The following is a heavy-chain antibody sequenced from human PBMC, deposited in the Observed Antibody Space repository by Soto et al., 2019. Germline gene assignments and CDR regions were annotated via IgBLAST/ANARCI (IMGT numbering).Heavy chain of an antibody. CDR1: GGTFSSYA. CDR3: ARAGSSSDPGFDY. J-gene: IGHJ4*02. CDR2: IIPIFGTA. D-gene: IGHD6-6*01. V-gene: IGHV1-69*13. Sequence: SVKVSCKASGGTFSSYAISWVRQAPGQGLEWMGGIIPIFGTANYAQKFQGRVTIIADESTSTAYMELSSLRSEDTAVYYCARAGSSSDPGFDYWGQGTLVTVSS.